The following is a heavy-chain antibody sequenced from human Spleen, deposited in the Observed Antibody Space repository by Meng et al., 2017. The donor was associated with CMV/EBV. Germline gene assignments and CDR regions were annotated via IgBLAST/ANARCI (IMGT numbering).Heavy chain of an antibody. CDR2: INHSGST. J-gene: IGHJ6*02. V-gene: IGHV4-34*01. CDR1: GGSFSGYY. D-gene: IGHD3-22*01. CDR3: ARRWITMIVVVKGHMDV. Sequence: SETLSLTCAVYGGSFSGYYWSWIRQPPGKGLEWIGEINHSGSTNYNPSLKSRVTISVDTSKNQFSLKLSSVTAADTAVYYCARRWITMIVVVKGHMDVWGQGTTVTSP.